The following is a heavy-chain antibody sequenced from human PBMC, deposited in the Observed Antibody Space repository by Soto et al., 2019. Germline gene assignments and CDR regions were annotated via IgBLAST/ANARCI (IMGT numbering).Heavy chain of an antibody. J-gene: IGHJ6*02. CDR1: GYTFPSYG. CDR3: ARDGQQWLVRHYGMDV. V-gene: IGHV1-18*04. CDR2: ISAYNGNT. Sequence: ASVKVSCKASGYTFPSYGISWVRRAPGQGLEWMGWISAYNGNTNYAQKLQGRVTMTTDTSTSTAYMELRSLRSDDTAVYYCARDGQQWLVRHYGMDVWGQGTTVTVSS. D-gene: IGHD6-19*01.